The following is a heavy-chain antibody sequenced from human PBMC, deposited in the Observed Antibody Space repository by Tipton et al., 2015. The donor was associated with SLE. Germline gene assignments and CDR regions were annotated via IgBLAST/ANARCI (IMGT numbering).Heavy chain of an antibody. CDR1: GGSMRNYY. V-gene: IGHV4-59*08. J-gene: IGHJ6*02. D-gene: IGHD3-10*01. CDR3: ARGVTLDV. CDR2: VYHSGST. Sequence: TLSLTCTVSGGSMRNYYWSWIRQPPGKGLEWIGHVYHSGSTIYNPSLKSRVTISIDTSKKEFSLNLTYVTAADTAVYYCARGVTLDVWGQGTTVIVSS.